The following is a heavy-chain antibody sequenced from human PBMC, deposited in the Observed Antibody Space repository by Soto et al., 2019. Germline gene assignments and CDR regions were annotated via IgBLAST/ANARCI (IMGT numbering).Heavy chain of an antibody. CDR3: ARLLGGSGSFIDY. CDR2: INSDGSTT. CDR1: GFIFSGYW. Sequence: EVQLVESGGGLVQPGGSLRLSCAASGFIFSGYWMHWVRQAPGKGLVWVSRINSDGSTTSYAGSVKGRFTISRDNAKNTMYLQMSSLRAEDTAVYYCARLLGGSGSFIDYWGQGTLVTVSS. D-gene: IGHD3-10*01. V-gene: IGHV3-74*01. J-gene: IGHJ4*02.